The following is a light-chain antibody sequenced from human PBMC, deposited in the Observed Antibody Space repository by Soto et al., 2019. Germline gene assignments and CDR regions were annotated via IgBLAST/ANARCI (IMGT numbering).Light chain of an antibody. CDR3: QESYNSLST. Sequence: DIQMTQSPSSLSASVGDRVTITCRASQRIGAYLNWYQQKSGKARKLLIYAASSLQSGVTSRFSGSGSGTDFTLTISSQQPEDFATYYCQESYNSLSTFGQGTKLETK. J-gene: IGKJ2*01. CDR2: AAS. CDR1: QRIGAY. V-gene: IGKV1-39*01.